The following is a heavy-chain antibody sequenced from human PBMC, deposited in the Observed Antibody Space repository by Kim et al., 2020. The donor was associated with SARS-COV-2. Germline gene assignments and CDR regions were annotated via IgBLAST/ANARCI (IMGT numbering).Heavy chain of an antibody. Sequence: SVKVSCKASGGTFSSYAISWVRQAPGQGLEWMGGIMPIFGTTNYAQKFQGRVTITADESTSTAYMELSSLRSEDTAVYYCARDGWYSSSLGLKTGGMDVWGQGTTITVSS. J-gene: IGHJ6*02. D-gene: IGHD6-6*01. CDR2: IMPIFGTT. CDR1: GGTFSSYA. V-gene: IGHV1-69*13. CDR3: ARDGWYSSSLGLKTGGMDV.